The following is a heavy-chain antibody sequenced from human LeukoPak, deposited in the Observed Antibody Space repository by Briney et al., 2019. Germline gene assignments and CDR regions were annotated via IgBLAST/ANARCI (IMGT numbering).Heavy chain of an antibody. CDR2: IYYSGST. Sequence: SQTLSLTCTVSGGSISRGGYYWSWIRQHPGKGLEWIGYIYYSGSTYYNPSLKSRVTISVDTSKNQFSLKLSSVTAADTAVYYCARDSGRNGMDVWGQGTTVTVSS. V-gene: IGHV4-31*03. CDR1: GGSISRGGYY. J-gene: IGHJ6*02. D-gene: IGHD1-26*01. CDR3: ARDSGRNGMDV.